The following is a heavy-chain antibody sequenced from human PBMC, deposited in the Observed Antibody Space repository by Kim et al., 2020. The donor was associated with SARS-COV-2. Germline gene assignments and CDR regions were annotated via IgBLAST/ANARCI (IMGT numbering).Heavy chain of an antibody. D-gene: IGHD4-17*01. CDR2: IYYSGST. CDR3: ARVTTGYAAYYYYYGMDV. Sequence: SETLSLTCTVSGGSISSYYWSWIRQPPGKGLEWIGYIYYSGSTNYNPSLKSRVTISVDTSKNQFSLKLSSVTAADTAVYYCARVTTGYAAYYYYYGMDVWGQGTTVTVSS. V-gene: IGHV4-59*08. CDR1: GGSISSYY. J-gene: IGHJ6*02.